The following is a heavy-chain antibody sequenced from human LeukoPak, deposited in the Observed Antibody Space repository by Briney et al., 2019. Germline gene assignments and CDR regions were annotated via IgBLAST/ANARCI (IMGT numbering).Heavy chain of an antibody. Sequence: GGSLRLSCAASGFTFSSYAMHWVRQVPGKGLEYVSAISSNGGSTYYANSVKGRFTISRDNSKNTLYLQMGSLRAEDMAVYYCARGRIAAQKGEFDYWGQGTLVTVSS. CDR3: ARGRIAAQKGEFDY. J-gene: IGHJ4*02. CDR1: GFTFSSYA. V-gene: IGHV3-64*01. D-gene: IGHD6-13*01. CDR2: ISSNGGST.